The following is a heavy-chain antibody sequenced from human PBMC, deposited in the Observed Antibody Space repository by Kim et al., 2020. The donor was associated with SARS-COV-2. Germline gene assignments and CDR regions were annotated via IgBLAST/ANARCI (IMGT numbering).Heavy chain of an antibody. D-gene: IGHD3-16*01. CDR2: IGCSIPNK. J-gene: IGHJ2*01. Sequence: GGSLRLSCAASGFTFSGYAMRWVRQAPGKGLEWVSGIGCSIPNKYYADSVKGLFTISRDNSKNTFYLQMNSLRAEDTAVYYFAKDLADVCWGWYGYF. CDR3: AKDLADVCWGWYGYF. V-gene: IGHV3-23*01. CDR1: GFTFSGYA.